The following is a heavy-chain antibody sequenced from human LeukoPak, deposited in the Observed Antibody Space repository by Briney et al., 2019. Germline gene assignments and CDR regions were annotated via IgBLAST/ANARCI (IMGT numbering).Heavy chain of an antibody. CDR1: GFTFSSYS. Sequence: GGSLRLSCAASGFTFSSYSMNWVRQAPGKGLDWVSSISSGSDSIFYADSVRDRFTISRDNSKNSLYLQMNSLRTEDTALYYCAKSVEGLGAAGYNWFDPWGQGTLVTVSS. CDR2: ISSGSDSI. V-gene: IGHV3-21*04. CDR3: AKSVEGLGAAGYNWFDP. D-gene: IGHD6-13*01. J-gene: IGHJ5*02.